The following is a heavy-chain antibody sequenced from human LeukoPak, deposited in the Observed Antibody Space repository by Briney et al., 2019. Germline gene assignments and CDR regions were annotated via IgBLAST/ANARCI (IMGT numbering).Heavy chain of an antibody. CDR2: IYHSGST. CDR3: ARVSTVPYYYYMDV. D-gene: IGHD2/OR15-2a*01. CDR1: GCSISSGGYY. V-gene: IGHV4-30-2*01. Sequence: SETLTLTCTVSGCSISSGGYYWSWIRQPPGKGLECIGYIYHSGSTYYNPSLKSRVTISVDRSKNQFSLMLSSVTAADTAVYYCARVSTVPYYYYMDVWGKGPTVTSSS. J-gene: IGHJ6*03.